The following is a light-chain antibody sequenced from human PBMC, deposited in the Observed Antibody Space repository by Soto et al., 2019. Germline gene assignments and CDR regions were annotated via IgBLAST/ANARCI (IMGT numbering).Light chain of an antibody. V-gene: IGKV3-15*01. CDR1: QSVSSN. CDR3: QKYTDLPPT. CDR2: GAS. J-gene: IGKJ1*01. Sequence: EIVVTQSPATLSVSPGERATLSCRASQSVSSNLAWYQQKPGQAPRLLINGASTRATGIPARFSGSGSGTEFSLTISSLQSEDFVVYCCQKYTDLPPTSGLGTKFDIK.